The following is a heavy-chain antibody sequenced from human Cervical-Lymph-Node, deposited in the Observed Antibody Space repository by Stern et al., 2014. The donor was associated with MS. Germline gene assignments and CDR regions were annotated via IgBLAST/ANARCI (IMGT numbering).Heavy chain of an antibody. CDR3: ARAHYDIFTAYYPDY. V-gene: IGHV1-46*03. D-gene: IGHD3-9*01. J-gene: IGHJ4*02. CDR1: GYTFTSYY. CDR2: INPSDGGT. Sequence: QMQLVQSGAEVKKPGASVKVSCQASGYTFTSYYIHWVRQAPGQGLEWMGTINPSDGGTSYVQKFQGRVTMTRDTSTSTGYMELSSLRSEDTAVYYCARAHYDIFTAYYPDYWGQGTLVIVSS.